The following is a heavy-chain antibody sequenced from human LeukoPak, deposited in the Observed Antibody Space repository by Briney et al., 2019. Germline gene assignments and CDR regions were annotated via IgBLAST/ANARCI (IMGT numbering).Heavy chain of an antibody. Sequence: GASVKVSCKASGYTFTSNGISWVRQAPGQGLEWMGWISAYNGHTNYAQKLQGRVTMTTDTSTSTAYMELRSLRSEDTAVYYCARAPLQQPAGVFFDPWGQGTLVTVSS. CDR3: ARAPLQQPAGVFFDP. CDR2: ISAYNGHT. CDR1: GYTFTSNG. J-gene: IGHJ5*02. D-gene: IGHD6-13*01. V-gene: IGHV1-18*01.